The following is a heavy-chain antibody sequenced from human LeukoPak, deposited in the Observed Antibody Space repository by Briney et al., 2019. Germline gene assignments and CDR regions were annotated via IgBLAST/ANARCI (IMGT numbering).Heavy chain of an antibody. D-gene: IGHD3-10*01. CDR3: ARDRHNYGSGSYCVFHH. Sequence: GGSLRLSCAASGFTVSSNYMSWVRQAPGKGLEWVSVIYSGGSTYYADSVKGRFTISRDNSKNTLYLQINSLRAEDTAVYYCARDRHNYGSGSYCVFHHWGQGTLVTVSS. V-gene: IGHV3-66*01. CDR2: IYSGGST. J-gene: IGHJ1*01. CDR1: GFTVSSNY.